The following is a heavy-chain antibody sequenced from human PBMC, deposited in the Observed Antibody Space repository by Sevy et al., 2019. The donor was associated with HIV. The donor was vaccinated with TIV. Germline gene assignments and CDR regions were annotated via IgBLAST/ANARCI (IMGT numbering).Heavy chain of an antibody. CDR2: XYXXGST. CDR1: XXXVSXNY. CDR3: ASXLGIXXXDX. V-gene: IGHV3-53*01. J-gene: IGHJ3*01. Sequence: GGSLRLSCAASXXXVSXNYLSWVRXAPGKXLEXXXXXYXXGSTYYADSVKGRFTVSRXKAKNTLYYQMNSLRAEDTAVXYCASXLGIXXXDXWGQGTMVTVSS.